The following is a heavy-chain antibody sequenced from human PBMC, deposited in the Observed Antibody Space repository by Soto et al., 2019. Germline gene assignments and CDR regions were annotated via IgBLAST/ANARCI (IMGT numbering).Heavy chain of an antibody. V-gene: IGHV1-46*01. CDR1: GYIFANYY. J-gene: IGHJ4*02. CDR2: INPYGGST. Sequence: AAVKVSCKASGYIFANYYMHWVRQAPGQGLEWMAIINPYGGSTNYAQNFQGRLTLTSDTSTSTVYMELSSLRSEDTAVYYCARPCISDGYNVVVDYWGQETLVTVSS. CDR3: ARPCISDGYNVVVDY. D-gene: IGHD2-15*01.